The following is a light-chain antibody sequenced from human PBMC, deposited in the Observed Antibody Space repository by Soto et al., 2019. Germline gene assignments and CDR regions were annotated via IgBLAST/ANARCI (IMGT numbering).Light chain of an antibody. CDR2: SNN. CDR1: SSNIGSNT. Sequence: QSVLTQPPSASGTPGQRVTISCSGSSSNIGSNTVNWYQQLLGTAPTLLIYSNNQRPSGVPDRFSGSKSGTSASLAVNGLQSGDEADYYCAAWDDSLDGPLFGGGTKVTVL. CDR3: AAWDDSLDGPL. J-gene: IGLJ3*02. V-gene: IGLV1-44*01.